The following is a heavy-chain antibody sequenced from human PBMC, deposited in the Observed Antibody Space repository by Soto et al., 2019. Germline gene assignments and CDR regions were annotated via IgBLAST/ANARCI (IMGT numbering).Heavy chain of an antibody. CDR2: INPNSGGT. CDR1: GYTFTGYY. CDR3: ARAGNRGRPLMIYDEVNRSRELNGLEY. Sequence: ASVKVSCKASGYTFTGYYMHWVRQAPGQGLEWMGWINPNSGGTNYAQKFQGWVTMTRDTSISTAYMELSRLRSDDTAVYYCARAGNRGRPLMIYDEVNRSRELNGLEYWGQGTLVTVSS. V-gene: IGHV1-2*04. D-gene: IGHD3-16*01. J-gene: IGHJ4*02.